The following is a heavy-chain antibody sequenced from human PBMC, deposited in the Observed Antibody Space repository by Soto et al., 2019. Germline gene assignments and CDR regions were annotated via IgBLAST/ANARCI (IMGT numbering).Heavy chain of an antibody. CDR2: ISGGDRTT. Sequence: GGSLRLSCAASGFTLSSYAMAWVRQAPGKGLEWVSTISGGDRTTYYADSVKGRFTISRDNSKNSLYLQMTSLRAQDTAVYYCVKDWSGNTCPCMDVWGQGTTVTVSS. J-gene: IGHJ6*02. CDR1: GFTLSSYA. D-gene: IGHD3-3*01. CDR3: VKDWSGNTCPCMDV. V-gene: IGHV3-23*01.